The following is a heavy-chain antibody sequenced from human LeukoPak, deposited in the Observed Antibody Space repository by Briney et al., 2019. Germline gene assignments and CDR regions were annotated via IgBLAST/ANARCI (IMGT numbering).Heavy chain of an antibody. CDR3: ARRPESGTASAHNFYGMDV. Sequence: GGSLRLYCAASGFTISNYWMHWVRQAPGKGLVWVARIRNDGSSTTYADSVKGRFTISRDNAKNTVYLQMNSLRAEDTAVYHCARRPESGTASAHNFYGMDVWGQGTTVTVSS. CDR2: IRNDGSST. V-gene: IGHV3-74*01. CDR1: GFTISNYW. J-gene: IGHJ6*02. D-gene: IGHD1-7*01.